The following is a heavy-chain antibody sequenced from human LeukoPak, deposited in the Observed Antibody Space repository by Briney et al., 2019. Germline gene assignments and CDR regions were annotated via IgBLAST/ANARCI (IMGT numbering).Heavy chain of an antibody. V-gene: IGHV4-39*01. J-gene: IGHJ4*02. CDR1: GGSISSSSYY. CDR3: ARHVRGVYGRSGGGSSWYYFDY. Sequence: PSETLSLTCTVSGGSISSSSYYWGWIRQPPGKGLEWIGSIYYSGSTYYNPSLKSRVTISVDTSKNQFSLKLSSVTAADTAVYYCARHVRGVYGRSGGGSSWYYFDYWGQGTLVTVSS. D-gene: IGHD6-13*01. CDR2: IYYSGST.